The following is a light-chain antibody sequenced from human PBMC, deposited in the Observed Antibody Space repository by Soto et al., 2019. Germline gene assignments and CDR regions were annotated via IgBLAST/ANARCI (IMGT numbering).Light chain of an antibody. J-gene: IGKJ5*01. Sequence: ESVLTQSPATLSLSPGERATLSYRASQSVSSSYLAWYQQKPGQAPRLLIYGASSRATGIPDRFSGSGSGTDFTLTISRLDPEDFAVYYCQQYCSSPITFGQGTGLEIK. CDR3: QQYCSSPIT. V-gene: IGKV3-20*01. CDR2: GAS. CDR1: QSVSSSY.